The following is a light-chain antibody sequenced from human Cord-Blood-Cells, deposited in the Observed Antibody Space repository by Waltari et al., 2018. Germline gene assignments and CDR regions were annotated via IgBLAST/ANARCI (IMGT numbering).Light chain of an antibody. CDR1: RSDVGSYNL. CDR3: CSYAGSSTSWV. J-gene: IGLJ3*02. CDR2: EGS. Sequence: QSALTQPASVSGSPGQSITISCTGTRSDVGSYNLVSWYQQHPGKAPKLMFYEGSKRPSGVSNRFSGSKSGNTASLTISGLQAEDEADYYCCSYAGSSTSWVFGGGTKLTVL. V-gene: IGLV2-23*01.